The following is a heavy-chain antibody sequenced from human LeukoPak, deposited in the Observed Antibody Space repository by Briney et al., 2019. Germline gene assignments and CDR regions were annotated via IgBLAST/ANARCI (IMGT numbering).Heavy chain of an antibody. CDR1: GFTFSSHW. CDR3: ARRGITISGVLVYHYSGLDV. D-gene: IGHD3-3*01. Sequence: GGSLRLSCAGSGFTFSSHWMNWVRQAPGKGLEWVASIKDDGSEKHYVDSVSGRFTISRDNAKNSLHLQMSSLRAEDTVVYYCARRGITISGVLVYHYSGLDVWGQGTMVTVSS. J-gene: IGHJ6*02. V-gene: IGHV3-7*01. CDR2: IKDDGSEK.